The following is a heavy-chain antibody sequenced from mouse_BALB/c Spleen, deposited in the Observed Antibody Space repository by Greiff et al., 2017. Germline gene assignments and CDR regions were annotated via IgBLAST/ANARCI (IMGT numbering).Heavy chain of an antibody. CDR2: IWAGGST. D-gene: IGHD2-10*02. CDR1: GFSLTSYG. Sequence: QVQLKQSGPGLVAPSQSLSITCTVSGFSLTSYGVHWVRQPPGKGLEWLGVIWAGGSTNYNSALMSRLSISKDNSKRQVFLKMNSLQTDDTAMYYCAREGYGNYRWYFDVWGAGTTVTVSS. V-gene: IGHV2-9*02. CDR3: AREGYGNYRWYFDV. J-gene: IGHJ1*01.